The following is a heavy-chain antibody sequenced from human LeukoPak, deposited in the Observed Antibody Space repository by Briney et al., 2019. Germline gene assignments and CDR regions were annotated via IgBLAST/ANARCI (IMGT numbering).Heavy chain of an antibody. CDR1: GGSISSGSYY. V-gene: IGHV4-61*10. J-gene: IGHJ6*02. CDR3: ARVSSSWLTYYYYYGMDV. D-gene: IGHD6-13*01. Sequence: SQTLSLTCTVSGGSISSGSYYWSWIRQPAGKGLEWIGYIYYSGSTNYNPSLKSRVTISVDTSKNQFSLKLSSVTAADTAVYYCARVSSSWLTYYYYYGMDVWGQGTTVTVSS. CDR2: IYYSGST.